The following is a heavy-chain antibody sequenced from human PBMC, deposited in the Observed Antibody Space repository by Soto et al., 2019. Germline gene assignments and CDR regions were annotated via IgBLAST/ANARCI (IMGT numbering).Heavy chain of an antibody. CDR3: ARAADSSGYYYSVGYFDY. J-gene: IGHJ4*02. Sequence: ASVKVSCKASGYTFTSYAMHWVRQAPGQRLEWMGWINAGNGNTKYSQKFQGRVTITRDTSASTAYMELSSLRSEDTAVYYCARAADSSGYYYSVGYFDYWGQGTLVTVSS. V-gene: IGHV1-3*01. CDR2: INAGNGNT. D-gene: IGHD3-22*01. CDR1: GYTFTSYA.